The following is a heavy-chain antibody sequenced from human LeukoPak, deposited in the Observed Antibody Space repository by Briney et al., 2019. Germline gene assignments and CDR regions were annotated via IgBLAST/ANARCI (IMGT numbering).Heavy chain of an antibody. CDR3: ARDRDYYYGMDV. CDR2: ISSTDSDI. V-gene: IGHV3-21*01. J-gene: IGHJ6*02. Sequence: GGSLRLSCAVSGFTFSRYIMNWVRQAPGKGLEWVSSISSTDSDIYYADSVKGRFTISRDNAKNSLYLQMDSLRADDTAVYYCARDRDYYYGMDVWGQGTTVTVSS. D-gene: IGHD3-10*01. CDR1: GFTFSRYI.